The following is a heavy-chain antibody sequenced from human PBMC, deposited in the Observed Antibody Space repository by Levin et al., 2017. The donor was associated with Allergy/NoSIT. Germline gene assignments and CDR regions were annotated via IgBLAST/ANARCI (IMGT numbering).Heavy chain of an antibody. CDR2: INHSGST. CDR1: GGSFRGYY. J-gene: IGHJ6*02. CDR3: ARVGIVVVPGYGSWPQPSYGMDV. Sequence: PSQTLSLTCAVYGGSFRGYYWSWIRQPPGKGLEWIGEINHSGSTNYNPSLKSRVTISVDTSKNQFSLKLSSVTAADTAVYYCARVGIVVVPGYGSWPQPSYGMDVWGQGTTVTVSS. V-gene: IGHV4-34*01. D-gene: IGHD2-2*01.